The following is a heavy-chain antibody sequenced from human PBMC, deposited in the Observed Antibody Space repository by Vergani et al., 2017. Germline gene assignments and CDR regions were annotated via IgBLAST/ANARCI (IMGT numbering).Heavy chain of an antibody. CDR1: GFSIDNGYY. CDR3: ARRTGIVYDIFSSTQYFFDF. Sequence: QVQLQESGPGLVKPSETLSLTCAVSGFSIDNGYYWDWIRQPPGKGLGWIGSIYRTGRTHFNPSLKSRVTISVDTSNNHFSLRLNSLTAADTAVYYCARRTGIVYDIFSSTQYFFDFWGQGTLVTVSS. J-gene: IGHJ4*02. CDR2: IYRTGRT. D-gene: IGHD3-9*01. V-gene: IGHV4-38-2*01.